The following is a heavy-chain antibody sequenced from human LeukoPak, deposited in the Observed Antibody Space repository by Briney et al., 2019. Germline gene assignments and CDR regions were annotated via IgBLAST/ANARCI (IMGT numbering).Heavy chain of an antibody. CDR2: IYPGDSDT. Sequence: GESLKISFMGSGYSFTSYWSGWVRLMPGKGVEWMGIIYPGDSDTRYSPSFQAQVTISADKSISAAYLQWSSLKASDTAMYYCARGLGDYFDYWGQGSLVTVSS. D-gene: IGHD1-26*01. CDR1: GYSFTSYW. V-gene: IGHV5-51*01. CDR3: ARGLGDYFDY. J-gene: IGHJ4*02.